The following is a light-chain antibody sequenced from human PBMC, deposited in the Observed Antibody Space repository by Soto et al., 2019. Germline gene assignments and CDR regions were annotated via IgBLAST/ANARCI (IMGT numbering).Light chain of an antibody. CDR3: LQSYSTPIT. V-gene: IGKV3D-11*01. CDR2: LTS. J-gene: IGKJ5*01. Sequence: EILLTQSPATLSAFPGDRVTLSCRASQALNTRLAWYQHKPGQAPRLLIYLTSNREAGVPSMFNGSGSGTDFTLTISSLQPEDVATYSCLQSYSTPITFGQGTRLEIK. CDR1: QALNTR.